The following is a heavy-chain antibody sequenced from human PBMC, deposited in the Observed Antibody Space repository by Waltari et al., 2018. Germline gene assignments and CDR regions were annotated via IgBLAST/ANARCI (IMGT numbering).Heavy chain of an antibody. CDR3: ARDGMATRGFDY. CDR2: IYYSGST. Sequence: QLQLQESGPGLVKPSETLSLTCTVPGGSISSSSYYWGWIRQPPGKGLEWIGSIYYSGSTYYNPSLKSRVTISVDTSKNQFSLKLSSVTAADTAVYYCARDGMATRGFDYWGQGTLVTVSS. J-gene: IGHJ4*02. D-gene: IGHD5-12*01. V-gene: IGHV4-39*02. CDR1: GGSISSSSYY.